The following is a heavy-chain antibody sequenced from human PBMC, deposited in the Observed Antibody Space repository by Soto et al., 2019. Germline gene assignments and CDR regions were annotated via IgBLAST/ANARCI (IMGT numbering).Heavy chain of an antibody. CDR1: GFTFSSYA. V-gene: IGHV3-23*01. J-gene: IGHJ4*02. Sequence: PGGSLRLSCAASGFTFSSYAMSWVRQAPGKGLEWVSGISGSGGSTYYADSVKGRFTISRDTSKNTLYLQMNSLRAEDTAVYFCAKYFHMVRGVIGWVYWGQGTLVTVSS. CDR2: ISGSGGST. D-gene: IGHD3-10*01. CDR3: AKYFHMVRGVIGWVY.